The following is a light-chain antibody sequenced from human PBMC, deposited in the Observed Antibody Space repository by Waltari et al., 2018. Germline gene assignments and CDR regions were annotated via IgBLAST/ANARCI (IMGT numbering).Light chain of an antibody. CDR2: DVS. J-gene: IGLJ3*02. V-gene: IGLV2-11*01. CDR1: GTDVGGYNY. Sequence: QSALTQPRPVSGSPGQSVTISCHGTGTDVGGYNYASWYQQHPGKAPKLMIYDVSKRPSGVPDRFSGSKSGNTASLTISGLQAEDEADYYCCSYAGSYTWVFGGGTKLTVL. CDR3: CSYAGSYTWV.